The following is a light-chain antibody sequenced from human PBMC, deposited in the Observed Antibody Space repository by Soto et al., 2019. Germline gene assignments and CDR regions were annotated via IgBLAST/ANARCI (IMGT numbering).Light chain of an antibody. CDR3: QYYVSSPLT. CDR2: DAS. V-gene: IGKV3-11*01. Sequence: EIVLTQSPATLSLSPGERATLSCRASQSVSSYLAWYQQKPGQAPRLLIYDASNRATGIPARFSGSGSGTDFTLTISRLEPEDFAVYYCQYYVSSPLTFGGGTKVDIK. CDR1: QSVSSY. J-gene: IGKJ4*01.